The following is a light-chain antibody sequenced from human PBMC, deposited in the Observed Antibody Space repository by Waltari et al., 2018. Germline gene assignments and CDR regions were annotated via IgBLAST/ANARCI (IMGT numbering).Light chain of an antibody. Sequence: DIQMTQSPSSLSASVGDSVTITCRASQSITRYLNWYQQKPGKAPKLLIYAPSTLESGVPSRFSDSGSGTDFSLTISSLQPEDVATYYCQASYTEPYFFGQGTKLEIK. V-gene: IGKV1-39*01. CDR1: QSITRY. CDR2: APS. J-gene: IGKJ2*01. CDR3: QASYTEPYF.